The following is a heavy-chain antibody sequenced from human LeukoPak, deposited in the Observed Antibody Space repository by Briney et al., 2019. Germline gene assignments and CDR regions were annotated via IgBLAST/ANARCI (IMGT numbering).Heavy chain of an antibody. CDR2: INPNSGGT. CDR3: ARGPPIRIPFYYYYMDV. CDR1: GYTFTGYY. D-gene: IGHD3-3*02. J-gene: IGHJ6*03. V-gene: IGHV1-2*02. Sequence: ASVTVSCKASGYTFTGYYMHWVRQAPGQGLEWMGWINPNSGGTSYGKNFQGRVTMTGDTSINTAYMEVTELTSDDTAVYYCARGPPIRIPFYYYYMDVWGKGTTVTVSS.